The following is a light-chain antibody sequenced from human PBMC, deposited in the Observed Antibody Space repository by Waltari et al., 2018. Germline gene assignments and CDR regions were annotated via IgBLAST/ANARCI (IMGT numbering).Light chain of an antibody. Sequence: QSALTQPASVSGSPGQSITISCTGTIRDVGSYNLVSWYQQHPGKAPKLMIYEDSKRPSGISNRFSGSKSGNTASLTISGLQAEDEADYYCCSYAGSSTLVFGGGTKLTVL. CDR2: EDS. CDR3: CSYAGSSTLV. CDR1: IRDVGSYNL. J-gene: IGLJ2*01. V-gene: IGLV2-23*01.